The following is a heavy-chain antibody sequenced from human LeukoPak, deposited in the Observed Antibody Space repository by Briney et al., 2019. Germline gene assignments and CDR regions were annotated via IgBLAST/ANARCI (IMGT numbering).Heavy chain of an antibody. V-gene: IGHV3-66*01. CDR2: IYSGGST. CDR3: AREPSRDDYSNYLYYYGMDV. D-gene: IGHD4-11*01. Sequence: PGGSLRLSCAASGFTVSSNYISWVRQAPGKGLEWVSVIYSGGSTYYADSVKGRFTISRDNSKNTLYLQMNSLRAEDTAVYYCAREPSRDDYSNYLYYYGMDVWGQGTTVTVSS. CDR1: GFTVSSNY. J-gene: IGHJ6*02.